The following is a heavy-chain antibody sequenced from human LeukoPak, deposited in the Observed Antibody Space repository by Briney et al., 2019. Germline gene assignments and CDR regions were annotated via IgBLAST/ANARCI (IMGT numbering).Heavy chain of an antibody. V-gene: IGHV1-69*01. CDR2: IIPIFGTA. Sequence: SVKVSCKASGGTFSSYAISWVRQAPGQGLEWMGGIIPIFGTANYAQKFQGRVTITADESTSTAYMELSSLRSEDAAVYYCARRLLWFGEHLPDWGQGTLVTVSS. D-gene: IGHD3-10*01. CDR1: GGTFSSYA. J-gene: IGHJ4*02. CDR3: ARRLLWFGEHLPD.